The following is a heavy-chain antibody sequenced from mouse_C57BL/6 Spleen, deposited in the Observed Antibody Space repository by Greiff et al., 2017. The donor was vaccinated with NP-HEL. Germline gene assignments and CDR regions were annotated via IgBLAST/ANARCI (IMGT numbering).Heavy chain of an antibody. Sequence: EVKLMESGPELVKPGASVKISCKASGYTFTDYYMNWVKQSHGKSLEWIGDINPNNGGTSYNQKFKGKATLTVDKSSSTAYMELRSLTSEDSAVYYCARERTVVARTGAMDYWGQGTSVTVSS. V-gene: IGHV1-26*01. J-gene: IGHJ4*01. CDR1: GYTFTDYY. CDR3: ARERTVVARTGAMDY. CDR2: INPNNGGT. D-gene: IGHD1-1*01.